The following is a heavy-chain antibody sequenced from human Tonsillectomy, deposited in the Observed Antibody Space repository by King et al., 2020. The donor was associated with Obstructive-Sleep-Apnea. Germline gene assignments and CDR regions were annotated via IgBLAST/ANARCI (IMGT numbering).Heavy chain of an antibody. V-gene: IGHV3-48*04. J-gene: IGHJ4*02. CDR1: GFTFSSYS. CDR3: ASSKGPLDY. CDR2: IISSCSTI. Sequence: VQLVEFGGGLVQPGGSLRLSCAASGFTFSSYSMNWVRQAPGQWLEWVSYIISSCSTIYYADSVKGRFTISRDNAKNSQYLQMNSLRAEDTAVYYCASSKGPLDYWGQGTLVTVSS.